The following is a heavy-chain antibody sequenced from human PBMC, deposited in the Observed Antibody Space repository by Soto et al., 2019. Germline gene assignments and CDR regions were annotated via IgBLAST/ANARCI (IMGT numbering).Heavy chain of an antibody. D-gene: IGHD3-16*01. J-gene: IGHJ6*02. V-gene: IGHV1-8*01. CDR3: ARGNPFNYAGFDV. CDR1: GYTFSDFD. Sequence: QAHLEQSGAELKRPGASVKVSCKASGYTFSDFDINWLRQASGQGPEWMGWMNAKSGDTFFPQRFKGKYNMTWDTSLSTAYMEVGSLTSDDTDIYYCARGNPFNYAGFDVWGQGTTVAVSS. CDR2: MNAKSGDT.